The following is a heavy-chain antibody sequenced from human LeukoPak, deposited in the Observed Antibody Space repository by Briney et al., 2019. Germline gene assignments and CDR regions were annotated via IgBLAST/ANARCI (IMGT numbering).Heavy chain of an antibody. CDR1: AYTFTSCD. V-gene: IGHV1-8*01. Sequence: ASGKVSCKASAYTFTSCDINWVRQATGQGLEWMGWMNPNSGNTGYGQSFQGRITMTRDISIGTAYMELSNLTSEDTAIYYCTRGSSGRRDNWGQGTLVTVSA. CDR3: TRGSSGRRDN. D-gene: IGHD6-19*01. CDR2: MNPNSGNT. J-gene: IGHJ4*02.